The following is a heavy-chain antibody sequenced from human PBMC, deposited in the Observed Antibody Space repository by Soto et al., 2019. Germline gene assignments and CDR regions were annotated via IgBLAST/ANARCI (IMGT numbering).Heavy chain of an antibody. CDR1: GFTVSNSY. CDR3: GRGFQSSFGY. J-gene: IGHJ4*02. V-gene: IGHV3-53*01. D-gene: IGHD2-21*01. CDR2: IYSGGST. Sequence: GGSLRLSCAASGFTVSNSYMSWVRQAPGKGLEWVSVIYSGGSTYYADSVKGRFTISRDSSKNTLYLQMNSLRAEDTAVYYCGRGFQSSFGYWCQGTLVTVSS.